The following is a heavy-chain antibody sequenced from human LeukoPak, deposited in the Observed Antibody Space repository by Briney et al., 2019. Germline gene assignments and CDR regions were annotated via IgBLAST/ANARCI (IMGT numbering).Heavy chain of an antibody. CDR2: IYHSGST. V-gene: IGHV4-38-2*01. CDR3: ARTYGSGSTSPHY. Sequence: NLSETLSLTCAVSGYSISSGYYWGWIRQPPGKGLEWIGSIYHSGSTYSNPSLKSRVTISEDTSKNQFSLKLSSVTAADTAVYYCARTYGSGSTSPHYWGQGTLVTVSS. D-gene: IGHD3-10*01. CDR1: GYSISSGYY. J-gene: IGHJ4*02.